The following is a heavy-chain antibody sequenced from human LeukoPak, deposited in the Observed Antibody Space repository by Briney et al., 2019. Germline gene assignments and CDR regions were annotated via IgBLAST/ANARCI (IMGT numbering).Heavy chain of an antibody. D-gene: IGHD2-2*01. J-gene: IGHJ4*02. CDR2: ISGSGGST. CDR1: GCTFSSYA. V-gene: IGHV3-23*01. CDR3: AKVPLGYCSSTSCSIDY. Sequence: TGGSLRLSCAASGCTFSSYAMTWVRQAPGKGLEWVSAISGSGGSTYYADSVKGRFTISRDNSKNTLYLQMNSLRAEDTAVYYCAKVPLGYCSSTSCSIDYWGQGTLVTVSS.